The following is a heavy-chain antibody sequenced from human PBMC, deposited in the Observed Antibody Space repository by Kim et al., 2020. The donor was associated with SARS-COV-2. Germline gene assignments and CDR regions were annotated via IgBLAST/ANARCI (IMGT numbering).Heavy chain of an antibody. J-gene: IGHJ3*01. Sequence: SETLSLTCAVYGGSFSGYYWSWIRQPPGKGLEWIGEINHSGSTNYNQSLKSRVTISVDTSKNQFSLKLSSVTAADTAVYYCARGPIRITIFGVVTYDAF. CDR2: INHSGST. D-gene: IGHD3-3*01. CDR1: GGSFSGYY. V-gene: IGHV4-34*01. CDR3: ARGPIRITIFGVVTYDAF.